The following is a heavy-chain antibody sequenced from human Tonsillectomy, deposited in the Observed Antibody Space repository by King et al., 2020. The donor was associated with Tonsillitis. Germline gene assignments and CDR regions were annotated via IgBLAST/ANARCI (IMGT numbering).Heavy chain of an antibody. CDR2: INPSDGNT. V-gene: IGHV1-46*01. D-gene: IGHD3-9*01. J-gene: IGHJ5*02. CDR3: ARCPVRYFDLLGLFDP. Sequence: QLVQSGAEVKKPGASVKVSCKASGYTFTSFYVHWVRQVPGQGLEWMGVINPSDGNTTHAQKFQGRVTMTRDTSTNTVYMELSSLRSEDTAVYYCARCPVRYFDLLGLFDPWGQGTLVTVPP. CDR1: GYTFTSFY.